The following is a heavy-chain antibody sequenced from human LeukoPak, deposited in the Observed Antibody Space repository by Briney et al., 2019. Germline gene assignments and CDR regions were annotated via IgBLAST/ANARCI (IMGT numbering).Heavy chain of an antibody. CDR2: IYYSGST. CDR3: ARGGYSGSDWTT. V-gene: IGHV4-59*01. D-gene: IGHD5-12*01. Sequence: SETLSLTCTVSGGSISSYYWSWIRQPPGKGLEWIGYIYYSGSTNYNPSLKSRVTISVDTSKNQFSLKLSSVTAADTAVYYCARGGYSGSDWTTWGQGTLVTVSS. J-gene: IGHJ5*02. CDR1: GGSISSYY.